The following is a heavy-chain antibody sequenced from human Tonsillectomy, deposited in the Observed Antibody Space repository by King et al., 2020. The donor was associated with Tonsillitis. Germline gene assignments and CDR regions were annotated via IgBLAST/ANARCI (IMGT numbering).Heavy chain of an antibody. CDR2: INPNSGGT. CDR1: GNPFTGYY. CDR3: ATLERIGYKYGNVPY. D-gene: IGHD5-18*01. J-gene: IGHJ4*02. Sequence: VQLVESGAEVKKPGASVKVSCKASGNPFTGYYIHWVRQAPGQGLEWMGWINPNSGGTNSAQKFQGRVTMTRDTSISTAYMEVTRLRSDDTAMYYCATLERIGYKYGNVPYWGQGTLVTVSS. V-gene: IGHV1-2*02.